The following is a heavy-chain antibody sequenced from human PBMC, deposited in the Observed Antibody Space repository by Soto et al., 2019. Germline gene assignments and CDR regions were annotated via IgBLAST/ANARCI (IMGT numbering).Heavy chain of an antibody. D-gene: IGHD2-21*02. CDR2: IYWDDDK. CDR1: GFSLSTIGEG. J-gene: IGHJ6*01. CDR3: VQSCCGCDCLLSYSSRSYYGLVV. Sequence: QITLKESAPTLVKPTQPLTLTCTFSGFSLSTIGEGVGWIRQPPGKALEWLALIYWDDDKRYNPSLKSRLTNTKDTSNKHVVLTMTSMDPVDTATYDCVQSCCGCDCLLSYSSRSYYGLVVCCLGAAVSVSS. V-gene: IGHV2-5*02.